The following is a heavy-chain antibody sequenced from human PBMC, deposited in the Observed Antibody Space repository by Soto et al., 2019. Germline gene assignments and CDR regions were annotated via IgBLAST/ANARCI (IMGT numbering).Heavy chain of an antibody. J-gene: IGHJ6*02. CDR1: GGTFSSHS. D-gene: IGHD3-3*01. CDR2: IIPIFGPA. V-gene: IGHV1-69*13. CDR3: AKPHPTPDYDFWSGNYHGMDV. Sequence: ASVKVSCKSSGGTFSSHSINWVRQAPGQGLEWMGGIIPIFGPANFAKKFQGRVTITADESKTTAYMELSSLTSGDTAVYYCAKPHPTPDYDFWSGNYHGMDVWGQGTTVTVSS.